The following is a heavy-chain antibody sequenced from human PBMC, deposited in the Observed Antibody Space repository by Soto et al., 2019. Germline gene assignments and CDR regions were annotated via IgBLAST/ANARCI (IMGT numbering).Heavy chain of an antibody. CDR1: GFPHNTSREG. CDR3: AHIPTAVRSGYDLGLPFDY. V-gene: IGHV2-5*02. Sequence: SGPTPMNAAQTLGLACTSWGFPHNTSREGVGWIRQPPGKALEWLALIYWDDDKRYSPSLKSRLTITKDTSKNQVVLTMTNMDPVDTATYYCAHIPTAVRSGYDLGLPFDYWGQGTLVTVTS. D-gene: IGHD5-12*01. J-gene: IGHJ4*02. CDR2: IYWDDDK.